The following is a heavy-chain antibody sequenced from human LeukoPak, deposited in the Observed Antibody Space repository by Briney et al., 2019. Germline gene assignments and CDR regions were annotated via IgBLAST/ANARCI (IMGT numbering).Heavy chain of an antibody. D-gene: IGHD5-18*01. Sequence: SETLSLTCTVSGGSISSGGYYWSWIRQHPGKGLEWIGYIYYSRSTYYNPSLKSRVTISVDTSKNQFSLKPSSVTAADTAVYYCARGSGYSYANDYWGQGTLVTVSS. J-gene: IGHJ4*02. V-gene: IGHV4-31*03. CDR1: GGSISSGGYY. CDR2: IYYSRST. CDR3: ARGSGYSYANDY.